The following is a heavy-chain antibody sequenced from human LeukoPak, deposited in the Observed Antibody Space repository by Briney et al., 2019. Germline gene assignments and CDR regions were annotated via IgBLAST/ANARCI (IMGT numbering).Heavy chain of an antibody. V-gene: IGHV4-59*01. CDR1: GGSISRYY. CDR2: IYYSGST. D-gene: IGHD3-10*01. Sequence: SETLSLTCTVSGGSISRYYWSWIRQPPGKGLEWIGYIYYSGSTNYNPSLKSRVTISVDTSKNQFSLKLSSVTAADTAVYYCARARSVLLWFGEFPPAAFDIWGQGTMVTVSS. J-gene: IGHJ3*02. CDR3: ARARSVLLWFGEFPPAAFDI.